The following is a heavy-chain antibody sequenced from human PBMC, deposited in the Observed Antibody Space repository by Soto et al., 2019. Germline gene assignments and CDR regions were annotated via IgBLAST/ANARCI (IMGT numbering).Heavy chain of an antibody. CDR3: ANPGGYDYVWGIDAFDI. CDR1: GGSISSSSYY. Sequence: SETLSLTCTVSGGSISSSSYYWGWIRQPPGKGLEWIGSIYYSGSTYYNPSLKSRVTISVDTSKNQFSLKLSSVTAADTAVYYGANPGGYDYVWGIDAFDIWGQGTMVTVSS. V-gene: IGHV4-39*07. CDR2: IYYSGST. D-gene: IGHD3-16*01. J-gene: IGHJ3*02.